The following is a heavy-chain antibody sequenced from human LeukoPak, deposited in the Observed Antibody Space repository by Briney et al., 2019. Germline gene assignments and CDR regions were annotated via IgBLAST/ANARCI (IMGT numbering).Heavy chain of an antibody. J-gene: IGHJ4*02. CDR3: AKFDEALTGYFGY. Sequence: GGSLRLSCGASGLTVSSYAMSWVRQAPGKGLEWVSTIIGSAANTYYADSVKGRFTISRDNSKNTLYLQMNSLRAEDTAVYYCAKFDEALTGYFGYWGQGTLVTVSS. CDR1: GLTVSSYA. V-gene: IGHV3-23*01. CDR2: IIGSAANT. D-gene: IGHD3-9*01.